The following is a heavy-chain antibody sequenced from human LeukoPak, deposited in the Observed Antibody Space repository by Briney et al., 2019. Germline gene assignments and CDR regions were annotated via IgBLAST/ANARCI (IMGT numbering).Heavy chain of an antibody. CDR3: ASGGPTRGTPDY. V-gene: IGHV3-30*02. CDR1: GFPFSSYG. CDR2: LRKDATYS. J-gene: IGHJ4*02. Sequence: GGSLRLSCAASGFPFSSYGMYWVRQTPDKGLQLVAYLRKDATYSNYADSVRGRFTISRDDSKNTLDLQMSSLRVEDTAVYYCASGGPTRGTPDYWGQGTLVTVSS. D-gene: IGHD1-26*01.